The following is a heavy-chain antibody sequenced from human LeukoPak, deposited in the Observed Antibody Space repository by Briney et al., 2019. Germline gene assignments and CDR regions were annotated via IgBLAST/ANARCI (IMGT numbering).Heavy chain of an antibody. CDR1: GVSITTYY. CDR3: ARRIRVTMIVVVIRDYFDY. J-gene: IGHJ4*02. D-gene: IGHD3-22*01. Sequence: TASETLSLTCTVSGVSITTYYWSWIRQPPGKGLEWIGYIYHSGSTNYNPSLKSRVTISVDTSKNQFSLKLSSVTAADTAVYYCARRIRVTMIVVVIRDYFDYWGQGTLVTVSS. V-gene: IGHV4-59*12. CDR2: IYHSGST.